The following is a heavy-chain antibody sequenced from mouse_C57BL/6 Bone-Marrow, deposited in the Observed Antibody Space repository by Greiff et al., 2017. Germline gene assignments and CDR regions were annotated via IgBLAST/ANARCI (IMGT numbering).Heavy chain of an antibody. CDR1: GYTFTDYN. J-gene: IGHJ4*01. V-gene: IGHV1-18*01. CDR3: ARGYYGSRTSYYYAMDY. CDR2: INPNNGGT. Sequence: VQLQQSGPELVKPGASVKIPCKASGYTFTDYNMDWVKQSHGKSLEWIGDINPNNGGTIYNQKFKGKATLTVDKSSSTAYMELRSLTSEDTAVYYCARGYYGSRTSYYYAMDYWGQGTSVTVSS. D-gene: IGHD1-1*01.